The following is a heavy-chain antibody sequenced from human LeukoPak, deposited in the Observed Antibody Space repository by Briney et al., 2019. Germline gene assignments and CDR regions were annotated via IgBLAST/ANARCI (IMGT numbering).Heavy chain of an antibody. CDR2: IYPCYSDT. V-gene: IGHV5-51*01. CDR1: GYSFTSYW. D-gene: IGHD3-22*01. CDR3: ASLQANYYDSSGYQTGDAFDI. Sequence: GESLKISCKGSGYSFTSYWIGWVRQMPGKGLEWMGIIYPCYSDTRYSPSFQGQVTISADKSISTAYLQWSSLKASDTAMYYCASLQANYYDSSGYQTGDAFDIWGQGTMVTVSS. J-gene: IGHJ3*02.